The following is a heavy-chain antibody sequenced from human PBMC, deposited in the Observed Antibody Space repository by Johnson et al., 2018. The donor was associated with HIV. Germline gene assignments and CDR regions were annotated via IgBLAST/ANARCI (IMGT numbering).Heavy chain of an antibody. CDR3: AKVPRVVVIPLDAFDI. V-gene: IGHV3-23*04. CDR2: ISGGGGGT. D-gene: IGHD3-22*01. Sequence: EQLVESGGGLVQPGGSLRLSCAASGFTFSSYAMTWVRQAPGKGLEWVSGISGGGGGTYYGDSVKGRFTISRDNSRNTLFLQMNSLRAEDTAVYYCAKVPRVVVIPLDAFDIWGQGTIVTVSS. J-gene: IGHJ3*02. CDR1: GFTFSSYA.